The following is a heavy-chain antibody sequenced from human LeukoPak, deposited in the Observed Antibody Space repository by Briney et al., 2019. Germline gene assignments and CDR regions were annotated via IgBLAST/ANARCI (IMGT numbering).Heavy chain of an antibody. CDR1: GGSISSYY. CDR3: AGLGASGNGYLSWFDP. CDR2: IYYSGST. D-gene: IGHD3-22*01. J-gene: IGHJ5*02. Sequence: SETLSLTCTVSGGSISSYYWSWIRQPPGKGQEWIGYIYYSGSTNYNPSLKSRVTISVDTSKNQFSLKLSSVTAADTAVYYCAGLGASGNGYLSWFDPWGQGTLVTVSS. V-gene: IGHV4-59*08.